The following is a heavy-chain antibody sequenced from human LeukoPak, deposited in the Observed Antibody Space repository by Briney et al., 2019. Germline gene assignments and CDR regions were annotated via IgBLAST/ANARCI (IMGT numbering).Heavy chain of an antibody. V-gene: IGHV1-2*02. CDR1: GYTFTGYY. CDR3: ARGGPHSRYLWVY. D-gene: IGHD3-16*02. CDR2: INPNSGGT. J-gene: IGHJ4*02. Sequence: ASVKVSCKASGYTFTGYYMHWVRQAPGQGLEWMGWINPNSGGTNYAQKFQGRVTMTRDTSISTAYMELSGLRSDDTAVYYCARGGPHSRYLWVYWGQGTLVTVSS.